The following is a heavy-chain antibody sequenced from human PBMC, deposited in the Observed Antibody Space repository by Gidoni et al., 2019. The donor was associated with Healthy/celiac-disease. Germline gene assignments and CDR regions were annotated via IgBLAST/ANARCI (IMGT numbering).Heavy chain of an antibody. Sequence: EVQLVESGGGLVQPGRSLRLSCAAAGFTFDDYAMHWVRQAPGKGLEWGSGISWNSGSIGYADSVKGRFTISRDNAKNSLYLQMNSLRAEDTALYYCAKVSGSYSSGYFDYWGQGTLVTVSS. CDR1: GFTFDDYA. CDR2: ISWNSGSI. D-gene: IGHD1-26*01. V-gene: IGHV3-9*01. CDR3: AKVSGSYSSGYFDY. J-gene: IGHJ4*02.